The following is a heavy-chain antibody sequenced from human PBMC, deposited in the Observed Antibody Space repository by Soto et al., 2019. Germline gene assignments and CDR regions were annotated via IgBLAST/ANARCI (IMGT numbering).Heavy chain of an antibody. V-gene: IGHV4-34*12. CDR2: IIHSGTT. D-gene: IGHD6-13*01. Sequence: SETLSLTCAVYGGSCSGYYWTWIRQTPGKGLEWIGEIIHSGTTNYNPSLKSRVTIPIDTSKNQVSLNLRSVTAADTALYYCATARILPHSSIWRPFDYWGKGTLVTTSS. CDR1: GGSCSGYY. CDR3: ATARILPHSSIWRPFDY. J-gene: IGHJ4*02.